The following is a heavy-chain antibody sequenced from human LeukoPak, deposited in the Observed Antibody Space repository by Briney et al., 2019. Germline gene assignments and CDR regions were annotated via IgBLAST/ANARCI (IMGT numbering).Heavy chain of an antibody. D-gene: IGHD5-18*01. CDR3: GRAQTGYTYGYAY. CDR2: ISSSSSTI. CDR1: GFTFSSYS. V-gene: IGHV3-48*01. Sequence: GGSLRLSCAASGFTFSSYSMNWVRQAPEKGLEWVSSISSSSSTIYYADSVKGRFTISRDNAKNSLYLQLNSLRAEDTAVYYCGRAQTGYTYGYAYWGQGTLVTVSS. J-gene: IGHJ4*02.